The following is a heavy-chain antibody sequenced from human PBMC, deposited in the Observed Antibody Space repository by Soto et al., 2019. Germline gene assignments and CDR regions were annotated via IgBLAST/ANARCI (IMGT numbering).Heavy chain of an antibody. CDR1: GFTFSNAW. CDR2: ITSKSAGATT. V-gene: IGHV3-15*01. CDR3: YTEHTLFMAH. J-gene: IGHJ4*01. D-gene: IGHD4-4*01. Sequence: EAQLVESGGGLVTPGESLRLSCVASGFTFSNAWMSWVRQVPGKGLEWIGRITSKSAGATTAYAAPVTGRFTVSRDDLKNPLYLQLNILKTQNTCLYYSYTEHTLFMAHCGQGTLVT.